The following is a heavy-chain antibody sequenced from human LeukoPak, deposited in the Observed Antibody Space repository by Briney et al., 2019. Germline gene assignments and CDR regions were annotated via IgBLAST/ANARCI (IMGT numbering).Heavy chain of an antibody. V-gene: IGHV3-23*01. D-gene: IGHD1-26*01. CDR3: AKGGSGNFPFDY. J-gene: IGHJ4*02. CDR2: ITYSGGST. CDR1: RFTFSNSA. Sequence: PGGSLRLSCAASRFTFSNSAMSWVRQAPGKGLEWVSGITYSGGSTYYADSVKGRFTISRDNSKNTLYLQMNSLRAEDTAAYYCAKGGSGNFPFDYWGQGTLVTVSS.